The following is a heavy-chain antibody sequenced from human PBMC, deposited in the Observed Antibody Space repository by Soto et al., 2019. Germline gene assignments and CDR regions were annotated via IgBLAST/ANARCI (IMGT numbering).Heavy chain of an antibody. Sequence: ASVKVSCKASGYTFTSYDINWVRQSTGQGLEWMGWMNPNSGNTGYAQKFQGRVTMTRNTSISTAYMELSSLRSEDTAVYYCARSRDGYNYVKDYWGQGTLVTVSS. CDR2: MNPNSGNT. V-gene: IGHV1-8*01. CDR3: ARSRDGYNYVKDY. J-gene: IGHJ4*02. CDR1: GYTFTSYD. D-gene: IGHD5-12*01.